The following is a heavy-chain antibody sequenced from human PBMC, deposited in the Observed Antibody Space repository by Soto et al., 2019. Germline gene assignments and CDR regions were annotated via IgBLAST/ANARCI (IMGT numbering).Heavy chain of an antibody. CDR3: ARGPCTSYFDY. D-gene: IGHD2-2*01. CDR1: GFTFSSYG. Sequence: QVQLVESGGGVVQPGRSLRLSCAASGFTFSSYGMHWVRQAPGKGLEWVAVIWSGGSNENYEDSVKGRFTISRDNSKNMLYLQMNSLRAEDTAVYYCARGPCTSYFDYWGQGSLVTVSS. CDR2: IWSGGSNE. J-gene: IGHJ4*02. V-gene: IGHV3-33*01.